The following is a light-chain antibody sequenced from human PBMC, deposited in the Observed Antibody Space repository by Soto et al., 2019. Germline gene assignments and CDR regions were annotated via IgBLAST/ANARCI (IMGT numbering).Light chain of an antibody. Sequence: QSVLTQPRSVSGSPGQSVTISCSGTSDDIGDYNSVSWYQKHPGKAPKLLVYDVAKRPSGVPDRFTASTSGSTASLTISGLRAEDEADYYCASYAGTYLHVIFGGGTQLTVL. CDR1: SDDIGDYNS. J-gene: IGLJ7*01. V-gene: IGLV2-11*01. CDR3: ASYAGTYLHVI. CDR2: DVA.